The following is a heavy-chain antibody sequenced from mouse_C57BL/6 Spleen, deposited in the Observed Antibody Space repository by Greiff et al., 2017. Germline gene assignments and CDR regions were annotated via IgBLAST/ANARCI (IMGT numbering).Heavy chain of an antibody. Sequence: EVHLVESGPGLVKPSQSLSLTCSVTGYSITSGYYWNWIRQFPGNKLEWMGYISYDGSNNYNPSLKNRISITRDTSKNQFFLKLNSVTTEDTATYYGARRSNFYWYFDVWGTGTTVTVSS. J-gene: IGHJ1*03. D-gene: IGHD2-5*01. CDR2: ISYDGSN. V-gene: IGHV3-6*01. CDR1: GYSITSGYY. CDR3: ARRSNFYWYFDV.